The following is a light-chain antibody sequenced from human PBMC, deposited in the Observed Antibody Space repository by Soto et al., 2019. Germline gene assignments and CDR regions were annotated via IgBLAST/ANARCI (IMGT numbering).Light chain of an antibody. V-gene: IGKV3-20*01. Sequence: DIVLTQSPGTLSRSRGERATLSCKASQSVSNNYLAWYQQKPGQAPRLVIYGASNRATGIPDRFSGSVSGTDGTITISRLEQEDGSVYYCQQPDSSTWMFGQGTKVDIK. CDR3: QQPDSSTWM. CDR2: GAS. J-gene: IGKJ1*01. CDR1: QSVSNNY.